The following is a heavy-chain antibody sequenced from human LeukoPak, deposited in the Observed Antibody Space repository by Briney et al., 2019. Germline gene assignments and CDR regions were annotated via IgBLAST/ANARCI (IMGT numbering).Heavy chain of an antibody. Sequence: ASVKVSCKASGYTFTGYYMHWVRQAPGQGLEWMGWINPNSGGTNYAQKFQGWVTMTRDTSISTAYMELSRLRSDDTAVYYCARDHLARGGAFDIWGQGTMVTVSS. V-gene: IGHV1-2*04. J-gene: IGHJ3*02. CDR3: ARDHLARGGAFDI. D-gene: IGHD3-10*01. CDR1: GYTFTGYY. CDR2: INPNSGGT.